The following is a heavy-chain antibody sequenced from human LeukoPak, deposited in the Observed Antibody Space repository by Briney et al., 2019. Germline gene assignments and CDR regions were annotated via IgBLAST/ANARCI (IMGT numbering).Heavy chain of an antibody. V-gene: IGHV3-30*04. D-gene: IGHD4-17*01. CDR3: AKLTTVTTAY. J-gene: IGHJ4*02. CDR2: ISYDGSNK. Sequence: GGSLRLSCAASGFTFSDSAMHWVRQASGKGLEWVAVISYDGSNKYYADSVKGRFTISRDNSKNTLYLQMNSLRAEDTAVYYCAKLTTVTTAYWGQGTLVTVSS. CDR1: GFTFSDSA.